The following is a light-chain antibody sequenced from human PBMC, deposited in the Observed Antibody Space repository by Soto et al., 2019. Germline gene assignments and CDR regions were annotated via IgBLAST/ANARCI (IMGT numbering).Light chain of an antibody. CDR1: QSVSSSY. Sequence: EIVLTQSPGTLSLSPGERATLSCRASQSVSSSYLAWYQQKPGQAPRLLIYGASSRATGIPDRFSGSGSGTDFTLTISRLEPEDFPLYYCQQYGSSPTFGQGTKVEIK. CDR2: GAS. V-gene: IGKV3-20*01. CDR3: QQYGSSPT. J-gene: IGKJ1*01.